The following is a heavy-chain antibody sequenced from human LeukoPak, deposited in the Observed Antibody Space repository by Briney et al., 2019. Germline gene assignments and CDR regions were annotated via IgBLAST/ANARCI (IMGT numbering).Heavy chain of an antibody. V-gene: IGHV4-4*09. CDR1: GASISTYY. D-gene: IGHD6-25*01. J-gene: IGHJ5*02. CDR2: IFSSATT. Sequence: QTSETLSLTCSVSGASISTYYWSWIRQPPGKKLEWIGYIFSSATTNYNPSLRSRVTISKDTSKNQFSLKLSSVTAADTAVYYCARKLSGWFDPWGQGTLVTVSS. CDR3: ARKLSGWFDP.